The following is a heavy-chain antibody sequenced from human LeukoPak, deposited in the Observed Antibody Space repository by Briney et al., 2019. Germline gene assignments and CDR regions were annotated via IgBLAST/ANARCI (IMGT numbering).Heavy chain of an antibody. D-gene: IGHD2-2*01. J-gene: IGHJ5*02. Sequence: PSETLSLTCTVSGYSISSGYYGGWIRQPPGKGLEWIGSVYHSGSTYYNPSLKSRVTISVDTSKNQFSLKLSSVTAADTAVYYCARAVVVVPAAIRTEDFNWFDPWGQGTLVTVSS. CDR2: VYHSGST. V-gene: IGHV4-38-2*02. CDR3: ARAVVVVPAAIRTEDFNWFDP. CDR1: GYSISSGYY.